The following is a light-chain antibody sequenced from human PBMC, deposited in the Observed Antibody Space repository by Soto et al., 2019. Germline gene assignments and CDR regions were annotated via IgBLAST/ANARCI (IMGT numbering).Light chain of an antibody. V-gene: IGKV3-20*01. Sequence: EIVLTQSPGTLSLSPGERATLLCRASQTISSTFLAWYQQKPGQAPRLHIYGASSRATGIPDRVSGSGSGTDFTATISSLEPEGFVVDYCGEFCSSPTFGGGTKVAI. J-gene: IGKJ4*01. CDR2: GAS. CDR1: QTISSTF. CDR3: GEFCSSPT.